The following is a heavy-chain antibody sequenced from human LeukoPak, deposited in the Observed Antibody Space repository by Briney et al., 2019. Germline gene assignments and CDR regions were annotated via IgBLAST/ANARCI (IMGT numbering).Heavy chain of an antibody. Sequence: ASVKVSCKASGGTFNSYAISWVRQAPGQGLEWMGRIIPIFGTANYAQKFQGRVTITTDESTSTAYMELSSLRSEDTAVYYCAGLYDSSGNSYAGGGFDYWGQGTLVTVSS. V-gene: IGHV1-69*05. CDR3: AGLYDSSGNSYAGGGFDY. CDR1: GGTFNSYA. D-gene: IGHD3-22*01. CDR2: IIPIFGTA. J-gene: IGHJ4*02.